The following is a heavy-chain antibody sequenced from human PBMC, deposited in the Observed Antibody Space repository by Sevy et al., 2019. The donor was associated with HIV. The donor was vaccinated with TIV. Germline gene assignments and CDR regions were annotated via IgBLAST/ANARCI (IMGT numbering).Heavy chain of an antibody. CDR2: INPDGSKI. CDR1: AINIRDYW. CDR3: VRAIQLAASY. D-gene: IGHD2-15*01. J-gene: IGHJ4*02. Sequence: GGSLRLSCEASAINIRDYWMNWVRQAPGKGLEWVANINPDGSKIYYADSVKGRLTISIASGKNSVFLQMTSLRADDTAVYYCVRAIQLAASYWGQGMLVTVSS. V-gene: IGHV3-7*02.